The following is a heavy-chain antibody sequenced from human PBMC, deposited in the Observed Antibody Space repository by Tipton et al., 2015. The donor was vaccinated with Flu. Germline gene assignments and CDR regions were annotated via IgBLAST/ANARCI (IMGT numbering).Heavy chain of an antibody. Sequence: LSLTCTVSGYSIRSNYWDWIRQPAGKELEWIGRIFVGGGTNYNPSLRGRVAMSADTYKNEISLRLTSVTAGDTAVYYCAGEQSGSQSLLVAWGHGTLVTVSS. CDR1: GYSIRSNY. J-gene: IGHJ5*01. CDR2: IFVGGGT. D-gene: IGHD1-26*01. V-gene: IGHV4-4*07. CDR3: AGEQSGSQSLLVA.